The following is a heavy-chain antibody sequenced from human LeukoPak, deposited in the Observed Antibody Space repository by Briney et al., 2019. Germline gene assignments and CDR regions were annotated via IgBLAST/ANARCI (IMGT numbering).Heavy chain of an antibody. CDR2: ICGSGGST. CDR1: GFTFSSYA. Sequence: GGSLRLSCAASGFTFSSYAMSWVRQAPGKGLEWVSAICGSGGSTYYADSVKGRFTISRDNSKNTLYLQMNSLRAEDTAVYYCAKDDSWYESSGYYYGDWGQGTLVTVSS. J-gene: IGHJ4*02. D-gene: IGHD3-22*01. CDR3: AKDDSWYESSGYYYGD. V-gene: IGHV3-23*01.